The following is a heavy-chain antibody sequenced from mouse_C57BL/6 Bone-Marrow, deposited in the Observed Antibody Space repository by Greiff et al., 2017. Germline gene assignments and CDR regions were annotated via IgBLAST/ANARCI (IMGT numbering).Heavy chain of an antibody. CDR2: IYPRSGNT. CDR1: GYTFTSYG. V-gene: IGHV1-81*01. CDR3: ARSGLLFAY. D-gene: IGHD3-1*01. J-gene: IGHJ3*01. Sequence: VQLVESGAELARPGASVTLSCKASGYTFTSYGISWVKQRTGQGLEWIGEIYPRSGNTYYNETFKGKATLTADKSSSTAYMELRSLTSEDSAVYFCARSGLLFAYWCQGTLVTVSA.